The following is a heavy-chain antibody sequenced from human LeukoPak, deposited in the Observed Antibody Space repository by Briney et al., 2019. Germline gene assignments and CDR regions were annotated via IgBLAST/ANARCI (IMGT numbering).Heavy chain of an antibody. V-gene: IGHV1-18*01. CDR3: ARVSGADSSSWTYYFDY. Sequence: GAAVEVSFQASGCTFTSYGISWVRPAPGQGVEGMGWISAYNGNTNYAQKLQGRVNMTTDTSTSTAYMELRSLRSDDTAVYYCARVSGADSSSWTYYFDYWGQGTLVTASS. D-gene: IGHD6-13*01. J-gene: IGHJ4*02. CDR2: ISAYNGNT. CDR1: GCTFTSYG.